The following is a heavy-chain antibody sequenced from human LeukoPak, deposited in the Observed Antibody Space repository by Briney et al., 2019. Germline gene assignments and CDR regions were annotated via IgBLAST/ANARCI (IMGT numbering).Heavy chain of an antibody. J-gene: IGHJ5*02. CDR2: ISYDGSNK. V-gene: IGHV3-30*03. CDR1: GFTFSSYG. CDR3: ARGIPAARTYIVLSADH. Sequence: GGSLRLSCAASGFTFSSYGMHWVRQAPGKGLEWVAVISYDGSNKYYADSVKGRFTISRDNSKNTLYLQMNSLRAEDTAVYYCARGIPAARTYIVLSADHWGQGTLVTVSS. D-gene: IGHD2-8*01.